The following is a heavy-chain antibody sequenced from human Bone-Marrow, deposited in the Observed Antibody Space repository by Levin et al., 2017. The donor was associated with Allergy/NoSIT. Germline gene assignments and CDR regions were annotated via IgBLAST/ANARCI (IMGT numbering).Heavy chain of an antibody. V-gene: IGHV1-8*01. CDR1: GYTFTSYN. CDR3: ARGDCYSGSCYGPDWLDP. CDR2: INPNSGNT. J-gene: IGHJ5*02. Sequence: ASVKVSCKTSGYTFTSYNVYWVRQAPGQGLEYMGYINPNSGNTGYAQKFQGRVTMTRNSSITTAYMKLSDLRFEDTAIYYCARGDCYSGSCYGPDWLDPWGQGTQVTVSS. D-gene: IGHD2-15*01.